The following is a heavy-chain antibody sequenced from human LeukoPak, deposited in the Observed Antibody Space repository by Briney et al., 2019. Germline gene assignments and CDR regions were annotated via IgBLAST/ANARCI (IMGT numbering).Heavy chain of an antibody. V-gene: IGHV3-66*01. D-gene: IGHD3-10*01. CDR3: ATGERMVRGDGVDY. Sequence: GGSLRLSCAASGFTVRNNYMSWVRQAPGKGLEWVSVIYSGGSTYYADSVKGRFTISRGNSKNTLYLQMNSLRAEDTAVYFCATGERMVRGDGVDYWGQGTLVTVSS. CDR1: GFTVRNNY. J-gene: IGHJ4*02. CDR2: IYSGGST.